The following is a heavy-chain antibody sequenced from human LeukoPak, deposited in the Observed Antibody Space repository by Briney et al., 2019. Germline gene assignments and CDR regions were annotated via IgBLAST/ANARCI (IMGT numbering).Heavy chain of an antibody. J-gene: IGHJ4*02. CDR1: GFAFSSYY. CDR3: ARGGYSGYVVDH. Sequence: GGSLRLSCAASGFAFSSYYMSWFRQAPGKGLEWVANIDQDGGEKFYADSVKGRFTVSRDNAENSLFLQMNSLRVEDTALYYCARGGYSGYVVDHWGQGTLVTVSS. V-gene: IGHV3-7*01. CDR2: IDQDGGEK. D-gene: IGHD5-12*01.